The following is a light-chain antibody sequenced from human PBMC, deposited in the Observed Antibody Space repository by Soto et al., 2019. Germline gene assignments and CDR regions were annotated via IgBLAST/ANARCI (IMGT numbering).Light chain of an antibody. CDR1: GAISRS. CDR2: DAS. V-gene: IGKV3-11*01. J-gene: IGKJ5*01. Sequence: DIVLTQSPATLALSPGNRVTLSCRATGAISRSLAWYQQRPGQPPRILIYDASFRATGIPERFSGSGSGTDFTLSISSLEPEDFAVYYCQLSQQRSSWPPIAFGQGTRLEIK. CDR3: QLSQQRSSWPPIA.